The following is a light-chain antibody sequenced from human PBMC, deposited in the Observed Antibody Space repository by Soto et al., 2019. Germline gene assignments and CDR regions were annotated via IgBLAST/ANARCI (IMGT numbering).Light chain of an antibody. CDR2: GAF. J-gene: IGKJ5*01. CDR3: QQRNIWPPVT. CDR1: QSVSSRF. Sequence: EIVMTQSPATLSVSPGERATLSCRASQSVSSRFLAWYQQKPGQPPRLLIYGAFNRAAGIPARFSGSGSGTDFTLTISSLEPEESAVYYCQQRNIWPPVTFGQGTRLEIK. V-gene: IGKV3D-20*02.